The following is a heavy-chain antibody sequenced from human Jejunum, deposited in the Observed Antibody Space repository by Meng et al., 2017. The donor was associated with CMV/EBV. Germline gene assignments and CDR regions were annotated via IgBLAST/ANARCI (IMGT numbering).Heavy chain of an antibody. CDR2: ISGSGSST. J-gene: IGHJ4*02. V-gene: IGHV3-23*01. CDR1: GFTFSNSA. CDR3: AKATDFDS. Sequence: LSCAASGFTFSNSAMSWARQAPGKGLEWVSTISGSGSSTYYADSVRGQFAISRDNSENTVYLQVHSLRAEDTAVYFCAKATDFDSWGQGTLVTVSS. D-gene: IGHD4-11*01.